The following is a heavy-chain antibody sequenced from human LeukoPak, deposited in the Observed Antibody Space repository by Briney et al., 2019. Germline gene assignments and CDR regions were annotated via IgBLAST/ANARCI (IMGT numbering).Heavy chain of an antibody. D-gene: IGHD2-2*01. V-gene: IGHV4-4*07. CDR3: ARGLGYQLQPNWFDP. J-gene: IGHJ5*02. Sequence: SETLSLTCTVSGGSISSYYWSWIRQPAGKGLEWIGRIYTSGSTNYNPSLKSRVTMSVDTSKNQFSLKLSSVTAADTAVYYCARGLGYQLQPNWFDPWGQGTLVTVSS. CDR1: GGSISSYY. CDR2: IYTSGST.